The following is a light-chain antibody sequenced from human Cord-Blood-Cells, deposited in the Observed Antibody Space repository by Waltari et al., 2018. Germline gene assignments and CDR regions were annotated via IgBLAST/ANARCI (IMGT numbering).Light chain of an antibody. V-gene: IGLV4-69*01. CDR2: LNSDGSH. Sequence: QLVLTQSPSASASLGAPVKLTCTLSSGHSSYAIAWHQQQPEKGPRYLMKLNSDGSHSKGDGIPDRFSGSSSGAERYLTISSLQSEDEADYYCQTWGTGPVFGGGTKLTVL. CDR1: SGHSSYA. CDR3: QTWGTGPV. J-gene: IGLJ2*01.